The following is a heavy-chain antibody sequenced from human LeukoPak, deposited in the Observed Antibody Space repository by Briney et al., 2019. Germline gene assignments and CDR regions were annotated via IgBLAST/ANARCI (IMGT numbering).Heavy chain of an antibody. CDR2: SSPSVGTT. CDR3: ARIGDYGSGSEGFDP. D-gene: IGHD3-10*01. V-gene: IGHV1-46*04. Sequence: ASVKDSCKASGYTFTSYYLHWVRQAPAQGLEGMGISSPSVGTTTYAQKLEGRVTMTRDTSTTTVYIELRSLRSEDTAVYYCARIGDYGSGSEGFDPWGQGTLVTVSS. CDR1: GYTFTSYY. J-gene: IGHJ5*02.